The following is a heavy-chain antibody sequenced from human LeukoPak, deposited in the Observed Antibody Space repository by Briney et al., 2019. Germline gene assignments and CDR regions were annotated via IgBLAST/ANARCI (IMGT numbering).Heavy chain of an antibody. J-gene: IGHJ4*02. Sequence: SETLSLTCTVSGGSIDRSTYYWGWIRQPPGKGLEWIGSIYYSGSTYYNPSLGSRFTISVDTSKNQFSLKLNSVTAGDTAVCYCATLTGSHPAYWGQGTLVTVSS. D-gene: IGHD1-26*01. CDR3: ATLTGSHPAY. V-gene: IGHV4-39*01. CDR1: GGSIDRSTYY. CDR2: IYYSGST.